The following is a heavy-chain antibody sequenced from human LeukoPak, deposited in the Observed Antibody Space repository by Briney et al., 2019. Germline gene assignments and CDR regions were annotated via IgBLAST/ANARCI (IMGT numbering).Heavy chain of an antibody. J-gene: IGHJ4*02. D-gene: IGHD5-12*01. CDR2: ISYDGSNK. Sequence: GGSLRLSCAASGFTFSSYGMHWVRQAQGKGLEWVAVISYDGSNKYYADSVKGRFTISRDNSKNTLYLQMNSLRAEDTAVYYCAKDGVATIMGGYFDYWGQGTLVTVSS. V-gene: IGHV3-30*18. CDR3: AKDGVATIMGGYFDY. CDR1: GFTFSSYG.